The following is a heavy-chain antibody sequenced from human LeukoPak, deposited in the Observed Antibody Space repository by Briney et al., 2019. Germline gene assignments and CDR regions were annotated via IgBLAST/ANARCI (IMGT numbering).Heavy chain of an antibody. CDR2: IYPGDSDT. CDR3: ARLTGYTSGWNTFDI. J-gene: IGHJ3*02. Sequence: GESLKISCTGSGYRFTNYWIGWVRQMPGKGLEWMGIIYPGDSDTRYSPSFQGQVTISADKSISTAYLHWSSLKASDTARYYCARLTGYTSGWNTFDIWGQGTMVTVSS. V-gene: IGHV5-51*01. CDR1: GYRFTNYW. D-gene: IGHD6-19*01.